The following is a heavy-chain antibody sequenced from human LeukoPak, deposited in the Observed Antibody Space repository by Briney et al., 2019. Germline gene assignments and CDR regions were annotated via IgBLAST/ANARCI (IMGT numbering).Heavy chain of an antibody. CDR3: AKGSGYYNYYYYNMDV. CDR1: GLTFSSHA. V-gene: IGHV3-23*02. Sequence: GGSLRLSCAASGLTFSSHAMTWVRQAPWKGLEWVSAISGSGGSTYYGDSVKGRFTISRDNSKNTLYLQMNSLRAEDTAIYYCAKGSGYYNYYYYNMDVWGQGTTVTVSS. CDR2: ISGSGGST. D-gene: IGHD3-3*01. J-gene: IGHJ6*02.